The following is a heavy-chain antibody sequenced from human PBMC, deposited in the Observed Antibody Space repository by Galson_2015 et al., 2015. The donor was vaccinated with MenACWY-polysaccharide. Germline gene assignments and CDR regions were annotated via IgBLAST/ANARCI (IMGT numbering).Heavy chain of an antibody. J-gene: IGHJ6*02. CDR1: GGSISSSSYY. D-gene: IGHD3-16*01. CDR3: AREGDRRLDSYGMDV. CDR2: FYYSGST. Sequence: SETLSLTCIVSGGSISSSSYYWGWIRQPPGKGLEWIGSFYYSGSTYSNPSLKSRVTISVDTSKNQVSLKLSSVTAADTAVYYCAREGDRRLDSYGMDVWGQGTTVTVSS. V-gene: IGHV4-39*07.